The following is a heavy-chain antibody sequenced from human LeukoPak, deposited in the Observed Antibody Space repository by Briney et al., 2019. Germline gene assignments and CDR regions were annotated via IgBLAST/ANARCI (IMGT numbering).Heavy chain of an antibody. CDR1: GFTFSSDE. CDR2: ISSSGTTI. J-gene: IGHJ4*02. CDR3: ARVPKSYRLAFDY. Sequence: PGGSLRLSCAASGFTFSSDEMNWVRQAPGKGLEWVSYISSSGTTIYYADSVKGRFTVSRDNAKNSLYLQMNSVRAEDTSVYYCARVPKSYRLAFDYWGQGTLVTVSS. V-gene: IGHV3-48*03. D-gene: IGHD3-16*02.